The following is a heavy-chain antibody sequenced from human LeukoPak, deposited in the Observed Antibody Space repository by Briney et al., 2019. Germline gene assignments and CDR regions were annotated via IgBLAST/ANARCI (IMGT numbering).Heavy chain of an antibody. CDR3: AKGGRGSGWYDDGYFQH. J-gene: IGHJ1*01. V-gene: IGHV3-9*01. D-gene: IGHD6-19*01. CDR1: GFTFDDYA. Sequence: GTSLRLSCAASGFTFDDYAMHWVRQAPGKGLEWVSGISWNSGSIGYADSVKGRFTISRDNAKNSLYLQMNSLRAEDTALYYCAKGGRGSGWYDDGYFQHWGQGTLVTVSS. CDR2: ISWNSGSI.